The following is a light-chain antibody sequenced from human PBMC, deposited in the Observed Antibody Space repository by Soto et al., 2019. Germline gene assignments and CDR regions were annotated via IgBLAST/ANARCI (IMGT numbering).Light chain of an antibody. J-gene: IGKJ1*01. Sequence: DIVMTQSPDSLAVSLGERATINCKSSQSVLYSSNNKNYLAWYQQKPGQPPKLLIYWASTREYGVPERFSGSGSGTDFTLTISSLQAEDVAVYYCQQYSSTPWTFGQGTKVEIK. V-gene: IGKV4-1*01. CDR1: QSVLYSSNNKNY. CDR2: WAS. CDR3: QQYSSTPWT.